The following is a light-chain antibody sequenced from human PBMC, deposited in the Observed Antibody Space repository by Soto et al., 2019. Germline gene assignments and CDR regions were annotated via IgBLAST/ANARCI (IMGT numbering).Light chain of an antibody. Sequence: EIVITQSPATLSVSPGEGATLSCRASQSVGSDLAWYQQKPGQAPRLLIYGASTRATGIPARCSGSGSGTEFTLTISSLQSEDFAVYYCQQYNNWPPLTFGGGTKVDIK. V-gene: IGKV3D-15*01. CDR1: QSVGSD. CDR2: GAS. J-gene: IGKJ4*01. CDR3: QQYNNWPPLT.